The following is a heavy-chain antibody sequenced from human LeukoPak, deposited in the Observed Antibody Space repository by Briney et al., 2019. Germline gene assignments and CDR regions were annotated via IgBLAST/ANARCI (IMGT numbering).Heavy chain of an antibody. J-gene: IGHJ4*02. Sequence: PSETLSLTCTVSGGSINSHSYYWGWIRQPPGNVLEWIGSVYYDGTSYSNPSLKSRVGVFVDTSRDQFSLGLDFVTAADTALYYCVRHVSTNTGYFDSCGQGTLVSVSS. CDR1: GGSINSHSYY. CDR3: VRHVSTNTGYFDS. V-gene: IGHV4-39*01. D-gene: IGHD5-24*01. CDR2: VYYDGTS.